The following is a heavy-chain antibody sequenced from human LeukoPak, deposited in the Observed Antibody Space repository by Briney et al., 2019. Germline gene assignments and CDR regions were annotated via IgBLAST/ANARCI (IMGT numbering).Heavy chain of an antibody. CDR2: INPNSGGT. D-gene: IGHD6-13*01. Sequence: ASVKVSCKASGYTFTGYYMHWVRQAPGQGLEWMGWINPNSGGTKYAQKFQGRVTMTRDTSISTAYMELSRLRSDDTAVYYCARVRVQQLVHDAFDIWGQGTMVTVSS. CDR1: GYTFTGYY. CDR3: ARVRVQQLVHDAFDI. J-gene: IGHJ3*02. V-gene: IGHV1-2*02.